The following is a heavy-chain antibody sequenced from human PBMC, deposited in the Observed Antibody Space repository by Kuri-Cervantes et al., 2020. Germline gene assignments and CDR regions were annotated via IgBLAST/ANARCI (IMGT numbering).Heavy chain of an antibody. CDR2: ISYDGSNK. J-gene: IGHJ6*02. D-gene: IGHD3-10*01. CDR3: ARDRGMMLLWFGGGMDV. Sequence: GGSLRLSCAASGFTFSSYAMHWVRQAPGKGLEWVAVISYDGSNKYYADSVKGRFIISRDNSKNTLDLQMNSLRAEDTAVYYCARDRGMMLLWFGGGMDVWGQGTTVTVSS. V-gene: IGHV3-30-3*01. CDR1: GFTFSSYA.